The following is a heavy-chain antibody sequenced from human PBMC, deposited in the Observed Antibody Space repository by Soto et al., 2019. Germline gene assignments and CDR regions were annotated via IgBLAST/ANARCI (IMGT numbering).Heavy chain of an antibody. J-gene: IGHJ6*02. Sequence: GGSLRLSCAASGFTFSSYGMHWVRQAPGKGLAWVEVISTDGSNKYYADSVKGRFTISRDNSKNPLYLQMNSLLAEDTAVYYCAKYARLAARHYYYDGMGVWGQETTITVSS. CDR1: GFTFSSYG. CDR2: ISTDGSNK. D-gene: IGHD6-6*01. CDR3: AKYARLAARHYYYDGMGV. V-gene: IGHV3-30*18.